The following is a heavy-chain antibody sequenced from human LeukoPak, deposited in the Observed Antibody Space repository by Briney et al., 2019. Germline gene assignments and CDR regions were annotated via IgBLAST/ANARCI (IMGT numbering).Heavy chain of an antibody. J-gene: IGHJ4*02. D-gene: IGHD2-2*01. CDR2: ISWNSGSI. V-gene: IGHV3-9*03. CDR1: GFTFDDYA. CDR3: AKGYCSSTSCRFDY. Sequence: GRSLRLSCAASGFTFDDYAMHWVRQAPGKGLEWVSGISWNSGSIGYADSVKGRFTISRDNAKNSLYLQMISLRAEDMALYYCAKGYCSSTSCRFDYWGQGALVTVSS.